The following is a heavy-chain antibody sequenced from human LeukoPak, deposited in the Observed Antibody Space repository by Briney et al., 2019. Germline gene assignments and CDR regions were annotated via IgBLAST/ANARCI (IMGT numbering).Heavy chain of an antibody. D-gene: IGHD3-10*01. Sequence: ASVKLSCKASGYTFTGYYMHWVRQAPGQGLEWMGWINPDSGGTNYAQKFQGRVTMTRDTSISTAYMELSRLRSDDTAIYYCARDYASLGSGDFDYWGQGTLVTVSS. CDR1: GYTFTGYY. V-gene: IGHV1-2*02. J-gene: IGHJ4*02. CDR2: INPDSGGT. CDR3: ARDYASLGSGDFDY.